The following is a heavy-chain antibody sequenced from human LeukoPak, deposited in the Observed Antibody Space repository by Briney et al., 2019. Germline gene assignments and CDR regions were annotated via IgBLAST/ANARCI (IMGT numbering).Heavy chain of an antibody. D-gene: IGHD3-10*01. CDR3: ARLRLGSGKAGYYFDY. CDR2: ISSSSSYI. V-gene: IGHV3-21*01. J-gene: IGHJ4*02. CDR1: GFTFSSYS. Sequence: PGGSLRLSCAASGFTFSSYSMNWVRQAPGKGLEWVSSISSSSSYIYYADSVKGRFTISRDNAKNSLYLQMNSLRAEDTAVYYCARLRLGSGKAGYYFDYWGQGTLVTVSS.